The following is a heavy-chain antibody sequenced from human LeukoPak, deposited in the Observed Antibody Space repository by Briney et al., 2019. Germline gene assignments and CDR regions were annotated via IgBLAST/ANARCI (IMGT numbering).Heavy chain of an antibody. Sequence: ASVKVSCKASGYTFTSYAMHWVRQAPGQRLEWMGWINAGNGNTKYSQEFQGRVTITRDTSASTAYMELSSLRSEDMAVYYCARGGILRLSTGYYYYMDVWGKGTTVTVSS. CDR1: GYTFTSYA. D-gene: IGHD2-8*02. V-gene: IGHV1-3*03. J-gene: IGHJ6*03. CDR3: ARGGILRLSTGYYYYMDV. CDR2: INAGNGNT.